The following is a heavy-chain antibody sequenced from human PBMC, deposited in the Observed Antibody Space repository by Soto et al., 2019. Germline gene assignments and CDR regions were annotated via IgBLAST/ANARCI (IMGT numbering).Heavy chain of an antibody. J-gene: IGHJ4*02. V-gene: IGHV3-30*18. CDR3: AKDKVPVVVTAPFDY. D-gene: IGHD2-21*02. CDR1: GFTFSSYG. CDR2: ISYDGSNK. Sequence: QVQLVESGGGVVQPGRSLRLSCAASGFTFSSYGMHWVRRAPGKGPEGVAVISYDGSNKYYADSVKGRFTISRDNSKNTLYLQMNSLRAEDTAVYYCAKDKVPVVVTAPFDYWGQGTLVTVSS.